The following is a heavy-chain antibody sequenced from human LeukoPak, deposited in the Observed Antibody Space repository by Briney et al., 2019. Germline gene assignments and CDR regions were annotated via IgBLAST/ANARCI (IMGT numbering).Heavy chain of an antibody. CDR1: GGSISSGGYY. V-gene: IGHV4-31*03. Sequence: SETLSLTCTVSGGSISSGGYYWSWLRQHPGKGLEWIGYIYYSGSTYYNPSLKSRVTISVDTSKNQFSLKLSSVTAADTAVYYCARDSGWYAAHWGQGTLVTVSS. CDR3: ARDSGWYAAH. J-gene: IGHJ4*02. CDR2: IYYSGST. D-gene: IGHD6-19*01.